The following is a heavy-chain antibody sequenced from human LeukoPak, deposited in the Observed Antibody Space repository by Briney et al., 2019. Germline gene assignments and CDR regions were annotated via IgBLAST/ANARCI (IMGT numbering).Heavy chain of an antibody. V-gene: IGHV4-4*07. J-gene: IGHJ6*02. CDR1: GGSISGYY. CDR3: AREARLASAAGLDV. CDR2: LYGSASI. D-gene: IGHD5-12*01. Sequence: SETLSLTCTVSGGSISGYYWSWIRQPAGKGLEWIGRLYGSASIKYNPSLRSRLSLSGDTSKNQFSLKLSSVTAADTAVYYCAREARLASAAGLDVWGQGAMVTVS.